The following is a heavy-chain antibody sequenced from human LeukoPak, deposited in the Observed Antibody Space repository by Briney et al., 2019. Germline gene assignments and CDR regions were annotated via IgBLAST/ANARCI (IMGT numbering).Heavy chain of an antibody. V-gene: IGHV1-2*02. CDR1: GYTFTDYY. Sequence: ASVKVSCKASGYTFTDYYMHWVRQAPGQGPEWMVWINPNSGGTNYAQKFQGRVTMTIDTSISTAYLEVTRLRSDDTAVYYCARGEGSSIDYWGQGTLVTVSS. CDR3: ARGEGSSIDY. D-gene: IGHD6-13*01. J-gene: IGHJ4*02. CDR2: INPNSGGT.